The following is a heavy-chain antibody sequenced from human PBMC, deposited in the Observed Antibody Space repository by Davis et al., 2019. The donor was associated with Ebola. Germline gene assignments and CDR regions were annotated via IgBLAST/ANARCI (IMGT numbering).Heavy chain of an antibody. D-gene: IGHD2-2*01. CDR1: GFTVGTNY. CDR2: VYGGIGT. J-gene: IGHJ6*02. Sequence: GGSLRLSCAISGFTVGTNYMSWVRQPPGKGLEWVATVYGGIGTYYAASVKGRFTVSRDNSRNTLYLQMNTLRPEDTAVYFCARGYCRTSNCYASLYSYGMDVWGQGTTVTVS. V-gene: IGHV3-53*01. CDR3: ARGYCRTSNCYASLYSYGMDV.